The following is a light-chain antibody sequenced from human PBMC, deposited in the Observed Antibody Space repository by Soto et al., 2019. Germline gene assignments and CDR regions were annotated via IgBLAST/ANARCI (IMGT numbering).Light chain of an antibody. CDR1: SSDVGSYNL. Sequence: QSALTQPASVSGSPGQSITISCTGTSSDVGSYNLVSWYQQHPGKAPKRMIYEGSKRPSGVSNRFSGSKSGNTASLTISGLQDEDEADYYCCSYAGSSTFVVFGGGTKLTVL. CDR3: CSYAGSSTFVV. J-gene: IGLJ2*01. CDR2: EGS. V-gene: IGLV2-23*03.